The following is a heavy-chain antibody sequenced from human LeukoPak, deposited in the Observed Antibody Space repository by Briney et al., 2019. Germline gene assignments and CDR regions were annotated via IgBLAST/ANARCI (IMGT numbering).Heavy chain of an antibody. CDR3: AREGENGWSEAFDY. CDR2: IRGSSRSI. Sequence: GGSLRLSCAASGFTFSRYSMNWVRQAPGEGLGWVSSIRGSSRSIYYADSVKGRFTISRDNAKNSLFLQMNSLRAEDTAVYYCAREGENGWSEAFDYWGQGTLVTVSS. CDR1: GFTFSRYS. V-gene: IGHV3-21*01. D-gene: IGHD6-19*01. J-gene: IGHJ4*02.